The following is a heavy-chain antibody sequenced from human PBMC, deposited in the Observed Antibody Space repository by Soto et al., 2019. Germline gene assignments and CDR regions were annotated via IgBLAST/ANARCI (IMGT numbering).Heavy chain of an antibody. V-gene: IGHV1-69*13. CDR1: GGTFSSCA. CDR3: ARGDTMNWFDP. CDR2: IIPIFGTA. J-gene: IGHJ5*02. Sequence: GASVEVSWEACGGTFSSCAMRWVRQAPGQGLEWMGGIIPIFGTANYAQKFQGRVTMTADESTSTAYMELSSLRSEDTAVYYCARGDTMNWFDPWGQGTLVTVSS. D-gene: IGHD3-3*01.